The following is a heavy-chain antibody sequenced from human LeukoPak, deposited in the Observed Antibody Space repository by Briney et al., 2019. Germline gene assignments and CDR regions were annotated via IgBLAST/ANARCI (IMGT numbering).Heavy chain of an antibody. Sequence: PGGSLRLSCAASGFTFSSYWMHWVRQAPGKGLVWVSRINSDGSSTSYADSVKGRFTISRDNAKNTLYLQMNSLRAEDTAVYYCAKSIAARFTGYFDYWGQGTLVTVSS. D-gene: IGHD6-6*01. J-gene: IGHJ4*02. CDR1: GFTFSSYW. V-gene: IGHV3-74*01. CDR2: INSDGSST. CDR3: AKSIAARFTGYFDY.